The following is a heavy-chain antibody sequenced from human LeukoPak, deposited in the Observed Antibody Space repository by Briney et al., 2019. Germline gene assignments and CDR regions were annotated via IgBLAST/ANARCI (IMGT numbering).Heavy chain of an antibody. V-gene: IGHV3-30-3*01. Sequence: GGALRLSCAASGINFRSFSMPWGRQAPGKGPGGGGVIFIDGSNKYYADSVKGRFTISRDNSKNTLYLQMNSLRAEDTAVYYCARGGHYYDSSGYHADAFDIWGQGTMVTVSS. D-gene: IGHD3-22*01. CDR1: GINFRSFS. CDR2: IFIDGSNK. J-gene: IGHJ3*02. CDR3: ARGGHYYDSSGYHADAFDI.